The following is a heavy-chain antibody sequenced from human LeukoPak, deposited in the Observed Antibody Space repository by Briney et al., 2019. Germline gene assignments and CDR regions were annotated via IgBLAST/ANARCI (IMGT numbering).Heavy chain of an antibody. Sequence: GGSLRLSCAASGFTFSSYAMSWVRQAPGKGLERVSAISGSGGSTYYADSVKGRFTISRDNSKNTLYLQMNSLRAEDTAVYYCAKLTANWGSPFDYWGQGTLVTVSS. D-gene: IGHD7-27*01. J-gene: IGHJ4*02. CDR1: GFTFSSYA. CDR3: AKLTANWGSPFDY. CDR2: ISGSGGST. V-gene: IGHV3-23*01.